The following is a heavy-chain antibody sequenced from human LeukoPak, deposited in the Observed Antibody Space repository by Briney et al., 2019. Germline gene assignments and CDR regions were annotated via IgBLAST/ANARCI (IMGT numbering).Heavy chain of an antibody. CDR3: AKVEQQLVPFNFDY. J-gene: IGHJ4*02. Sequence: SGTLSLTCTVSGGSITYYHWSWIRQPPGKGLEWIGYIYYSGSTNYNPSLKSRVTISVDTPKNQFSLKLSSVTAADTAVYYCAKVEQQLVPFNFDYWGQGTLVTVSS. D-gene: IGHD6-13*01. CDR1: GGSITYYH. CDR2: IYYSGST. V-gene: IGHV4-59*08.